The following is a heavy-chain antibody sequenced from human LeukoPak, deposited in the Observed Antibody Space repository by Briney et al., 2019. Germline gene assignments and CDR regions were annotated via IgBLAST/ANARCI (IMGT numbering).Heavy chain of an antibody. CDR3: ACLRDGYNHHWYFDL. Sequence: ASVKVSCKASGGTFSSYAISWVRRAPGQGLEWMGRIIPILGIANYAQKFQGRVTITADKSTSTAYMELSSLRSEDTAVYYCACLRDGYNHHWYFDLWGRGTLVTVSS. J-gene: IGHJ2*01. CDR2: IIPILGIA. V-gene: IGHV1-69*04. CDR1: GGTFSSYA. D-gene: IGHD5-12*01.